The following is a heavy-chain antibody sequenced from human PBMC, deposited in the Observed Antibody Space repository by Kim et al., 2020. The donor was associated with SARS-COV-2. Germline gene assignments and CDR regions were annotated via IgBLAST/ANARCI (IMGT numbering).Heavy chain of an antibody. Sequence: GGSLRLSCAASGFTFSDYYMSWIRQAPGKGLEWVSYISSSGSTIYYADSVKGRFTISRDNAKNSLYLQMNSLRAEDTAVYYCAAPGVEGMVRGVNNWGQGTLVTVSS. D-gene: IGHD3-10*01. CDR1: GFTFSDYY. V-gene: IGHV3-11*01. CDR2: ISSSGSTI. CDR3: AAPGVEGMVRGVNN. J-gene: IGHJ4*02.